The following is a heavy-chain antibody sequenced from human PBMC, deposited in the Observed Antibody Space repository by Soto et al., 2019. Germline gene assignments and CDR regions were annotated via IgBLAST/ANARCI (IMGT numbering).Heavy chain of an antibody. CDR1: GGTFSSYA. Sequence: SVKVSCKASGGTFSSYAISWVRQAPGQGLEWMGGIIPIFGTANYAQKFQGRVTITADESTSTAYMELSSLRSEDTAVYYCARATFIYYGMDVWGQGTAVTVSS. J-gene: IGHJ6*02. CDR3: ARATFIYYGMDV. D-gene: IGHD5-12*01. CDR2: IIPIFGTA. V-gene: IGHV1-69*13.